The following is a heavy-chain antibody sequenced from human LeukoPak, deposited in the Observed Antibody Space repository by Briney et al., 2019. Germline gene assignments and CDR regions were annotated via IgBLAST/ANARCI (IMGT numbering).Heavy chain of an antibody. CDR2: ISSSGSTI. J-gene: IGHJ6*03. V-gene: IGHV3-48*03. CDR1: GFTFSSYE. D-gene: IGHD3-22*01. Sequence: AGGSLRLSCAASGFTFSSYEMNWVRQAPGKGLEWVSYISSSGSTIYYADSVKGRFTISRDNAKNSLYLQMNSLRAEDTAVYYCARSTYYYDSSGQTSSYYMDVWGKGTTVTVSS. CDR3: ARSTYYYDSSGQTSSYYMDV.